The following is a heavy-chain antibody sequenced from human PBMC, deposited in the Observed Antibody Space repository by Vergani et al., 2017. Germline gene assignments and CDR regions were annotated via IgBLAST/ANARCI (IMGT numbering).Heavy chain of an antibody. D-gene: IGHD3-22*01. CDR2: ISWNSGSI. Sequence: EVQLVESGGGLVQPGRSLRLSCAASGFTFDDYAMHWVRQAPGKGLEWVSGISWNSGSIGYADSVKGRFTISRDNAKNSLYLQMNSLRAEDTALYYCARKKYYDSKDYYQVEPFDYWGQGTLVTVSS. J-gene: IGHJ4*02. V-gene: IGHV3-9*01. CDR1: GFTFDDYA. CDR3: ARKKYYDSKDYYQVEPFDY.